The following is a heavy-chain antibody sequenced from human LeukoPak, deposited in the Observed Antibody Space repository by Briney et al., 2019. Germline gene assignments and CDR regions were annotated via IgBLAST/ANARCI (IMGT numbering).Heavy chain of an antibody. Sequence: KAGGSLRLSCAASGFTFSSFGMHWIRQAPGKGLEWVSSISSSSSYIYYADSVKGRFTISRDNAKNSLYLQMNSLRAEDTAVYYCALTSTVTSLGLNYFDYWGQGTLVTVSS. CDR1: GFTFSSFG. J-gene: IGHJ4*02. V-gene: IGHV3-21*01. CDR3: ALTSTVTSLGLNYFDY. CDR2: ISSSSSYI. D-gene: IGHD4-17*01.